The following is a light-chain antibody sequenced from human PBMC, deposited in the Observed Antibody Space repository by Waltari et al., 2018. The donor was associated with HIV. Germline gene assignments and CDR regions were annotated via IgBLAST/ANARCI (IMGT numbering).Light chain of an antibody. V-gene: IGLV2-8*01. CDR1: SSDVGGYNY. CDR3: SSYAGSNNLL. J-gene: IGLJ2*01. CDR2: GVT. Sequence: QSALTQPPSASGSPGQSVTISCTGNSSDVGGYNYVSWYQQHPGKAPKLMIYGVTKRPPGGPDRFSGSKSGNTASLTVSGLQAEDEADYYCSSYAGSNNLLFGGGTKLTVL.